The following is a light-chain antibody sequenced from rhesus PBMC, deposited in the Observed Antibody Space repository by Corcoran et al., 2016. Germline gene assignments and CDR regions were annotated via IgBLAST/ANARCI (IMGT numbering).Light chain of an antibody. CDR3: QHGYGILFT. J-gene: IGKJ3*01. CDR1: QGISNN. CDR2: KAS. Sequence: DIQMTQSPSSLSASVGDRVTITCRASQGISNNLAWYQQKPGKVPKVLIYKASTVQSGIPSRFSGSGSGTDFTLTISSLQPEDFATYYCQHGYGILFTFGPGTKLDIK. V-gene: IGKV1-25*01.